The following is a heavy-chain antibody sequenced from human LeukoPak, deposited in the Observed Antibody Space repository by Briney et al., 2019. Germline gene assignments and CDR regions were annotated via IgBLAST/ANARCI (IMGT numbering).Heavy chain of an antibody. J-gene: IGHJ4*02. V-gene: IGHV4-4*09. CDR3: ARHHSSGWSSTFDY. CDR2: IYTSGST. CDR1: GGSISSYY. Sequence: SETLSPTCTVSGGSISSYYWSWIRQPPGKGLEWIGYIYTSGSTNYNPSLKSRVTISVDTSKNQFSLKLSSVTAADTAVYYCARHHSSGWSSTFDYWGQGTLVTVSS. D-gene: IGHD6-19*01.